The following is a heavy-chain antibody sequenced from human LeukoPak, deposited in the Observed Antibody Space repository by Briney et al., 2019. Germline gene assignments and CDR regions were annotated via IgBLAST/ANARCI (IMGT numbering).Heavy chain of an antibody. CDR1: GYSIRSGYS. D-gene: IGHD3-16*01. Sequence: PSETLSLTCSVSGYSIRSGYSWGWIRQPPGKGLEWIGSISHSANTYYNPSLKSRVTISLDTSKNQFSLKLNSVTAADTAVYFCARSMISMLKVNWFDPWGQGTLVTVSS. CDR3: ARSMISMLKVNWFDP. V-gene: IGHV4-38-2*01. CDR2: ISHSANT. J-gene: IGHJ5*02.